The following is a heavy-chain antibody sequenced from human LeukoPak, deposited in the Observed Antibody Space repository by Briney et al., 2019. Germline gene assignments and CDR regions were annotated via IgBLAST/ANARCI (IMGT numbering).Heavy chain of an antibody. CDR2: ISSRSSTI. J-gene: IGHJ3*02. Sequence: GGSLRLSCAASGFTFSSYAMSWVRQAPGKGLEWVSYISSRSSTIYYADSVKGRFTISRDKSQDSLYLQMNSLRDEDTAVYYCAREYDFWSGYPFVAFDIWGQGTMVTVSS. V-gene: IGHV3-48*02. CDR3: AREYDFWSGYPFVAFDI. CDR1: GFTFSSYA. D-gene: IGHD3-3*01.